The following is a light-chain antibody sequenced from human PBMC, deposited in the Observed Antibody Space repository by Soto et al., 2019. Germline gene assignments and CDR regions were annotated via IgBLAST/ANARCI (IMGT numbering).Light chain of an antibody. CDR3: QQYNNWPQT. V-gene: IGKV1-5*01. J-gene: IGKJ1*01. CDR1: QSISSW. CDR2: DAS. Sequence: DIQMTQSPSTLSASVGDRVTITCRASQSISSWLAWYQQKPGKAPKLLIYDASSLESGVPSRFSGSGSGTEFTLTISSLQPDDFAEYHCQQYNNWPQTFGRGTKVDIK.